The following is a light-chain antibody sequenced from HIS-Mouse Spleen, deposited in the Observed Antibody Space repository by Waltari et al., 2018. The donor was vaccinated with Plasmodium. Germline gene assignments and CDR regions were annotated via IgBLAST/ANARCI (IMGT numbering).Light chain of an antibody. J-gene: IGLJ1*01. V-gene: IGLV2-11*01. CDR1: SRDVGGYNY. Sequence: QSALTQPRSVSGSPGQSVTISCTGTSRDVGGYNYVPWYQQHPGKAPKLIIYDVSKRPSGVPDRFSGSKSGNTASLTIAGLQAEDEADYYCCSYAGSYTYVFGTGTKVTVL. CDR2: DVS. CDR3: CSYAGSYTYV.